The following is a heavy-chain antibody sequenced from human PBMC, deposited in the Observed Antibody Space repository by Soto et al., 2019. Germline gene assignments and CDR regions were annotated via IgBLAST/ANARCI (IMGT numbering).Heavy chain of an antibody. V-gene: IGHV4-31*03. CDR2: IYDNGST. CDR1: GASISSGGYY. J-gene: IGHJ5*02. CDR3: ASGQVGATTWFDP. D-gene: IGHD1-26*01. Sequence: SETLSLTCTVSGASISSGGYYWSWIRQDPGKSLEWLGYIYDNGSTYYNPSLKSRVSISRDKSKNQFSLKMTSLTAADTAVYYCASGQVGATTWFDPWGQGTKVTVSS.